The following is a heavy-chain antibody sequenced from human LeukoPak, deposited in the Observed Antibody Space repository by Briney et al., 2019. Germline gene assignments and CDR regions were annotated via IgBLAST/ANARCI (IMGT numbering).Heavy chain of an antibody. J-gene: IGHJ4*02. Sequence: GSLRLSCAASGFTFSTNDMNWVRQAPGKGLEWVSSFTSSSSYIYYADSVKGRFTISRDNAKNSLYLQMNSLRAEDTAVYYCARRKRSGSFDYWGQGTLVTVSS. D-gene: IGHD3-22*01. V-gene: IGHV3-21*01. CDR3: ARRKRSGSFDY. CDR1: GFTFSTND. CDR2: FTSSSSYI.